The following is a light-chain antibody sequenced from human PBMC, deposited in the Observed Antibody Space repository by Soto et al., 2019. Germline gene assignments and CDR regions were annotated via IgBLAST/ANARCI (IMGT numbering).Light chain of an antibody. Sequence: EIVLTQSPGTLSLSPGERATLSCRASQSVSNSYLAWYQQKPGQAPRLLIYGASSRATDIPDRFSGSGSGTDFTFTISRLEPEDFAVYYCQQYGSSQYTFGQGTKLEIK. CDR2: GAS. J-gene: IGKJ2*01. CDR1: QSVSNSY. V-gene: IGKV3-20*01. CDR3: QQYGSSQYT.